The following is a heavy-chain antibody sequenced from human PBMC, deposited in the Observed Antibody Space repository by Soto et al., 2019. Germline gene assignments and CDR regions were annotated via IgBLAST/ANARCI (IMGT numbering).Heavy chain of an antibody. J-gene: IGHJ4*02. CDR1: GFTFSSYA. Sequence: LRLSCAASGFTFSSYAMSWVRQAPGKGLEWVSAISGSGGSTYYADSVKGRFTISRDNSKNTLYLQMNSLRAEDTAVYYCAKPRKPRWCPFGDWGQGTLVTVSS. V-gene: IGHV3-23*01. CDR2: ISGSGGST. CDR3: AKPRKPRWCPFGD. D-gene: IGHD2-21*01.